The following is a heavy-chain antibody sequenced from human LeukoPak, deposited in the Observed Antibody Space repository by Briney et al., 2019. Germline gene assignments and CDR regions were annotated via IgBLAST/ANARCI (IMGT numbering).Heavy chain of an antibody. D-gene: IGHD2-2*01. V-gene: IGHV3-30*04. Sequence: PGGSLRLSCAASGFTFSSYAMHWVRQAPGKGLERVAVISYDGSNKYYADSVKGRFTISRDNSKNTLYLQMNSLRAEDTAVYYCARGDCSSTSRQDFDYSGQRTLVTVSS. CDR2: ISYDGSNK. J-gene: IGHJ4*02. CDR1: GFTFSSYA. CDR3: ARGDCSSTSRQDFDY.